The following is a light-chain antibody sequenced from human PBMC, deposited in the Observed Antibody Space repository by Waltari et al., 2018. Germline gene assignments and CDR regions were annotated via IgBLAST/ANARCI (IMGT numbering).Light chain of an antibody. CDR2: QDS. J-gene: IGLJ2*01. Sequence: SYELTQPPSVSVSPGQTASIPCSGDKLGDKYACWYQQKPGQSPVLVIYQDSKRPSGIPERFSGSNSGNTATLTISGTQAMDEADYYCQVWDSSRGVVFGGGTKLTVL. CDR3: QVWDSSRGVV. V-gene: IGLV3-1*01. CDR1: KLGDKY.